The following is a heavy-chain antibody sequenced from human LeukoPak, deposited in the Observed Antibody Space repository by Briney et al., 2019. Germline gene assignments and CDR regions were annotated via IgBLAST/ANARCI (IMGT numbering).Heavy chain of an antibody. D-gene: IGHD5-12*01. CDR2: INPSGGST. Sequence: HVASVKVSCKASGYTFTSYYMHWVRQAPGQGLEWMGIINPSGGSTSYAQKFQGRVTMTRDTSTSTVYMELSSLRSEDTAVYYCARGRPIPNDYGAFDIWGQGTMVTVSS. CDR1: GYTFTSYY. V-gene: IGHV1-46*01. J-gene: IGHJ3*02. CDR3: ARGRPIPNDYGAFDI.